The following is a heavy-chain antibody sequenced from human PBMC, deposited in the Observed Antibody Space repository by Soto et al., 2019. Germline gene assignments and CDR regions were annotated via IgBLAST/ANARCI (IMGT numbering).Heavy chain of an antibody. CDR1: VFTFSSQV. V-gene: IGHV3-23*01. CDR3: ARDRIRLILVVLTAQPSAFDF. Sequence: RGSLRISCASSVFTFSSQVMSWVRQGPGKGLEPLSSISASGDDTSYADSAKGRFTISRDNSKDTLYLEIHSLRAEDTAEYYCARDRIRLILVVLTAQPSAFDFWGQGTRVTVSS. D-gene: IGHD3-22*01. J-gene: IGHJ4*02. CDR2: ISASGDDT.